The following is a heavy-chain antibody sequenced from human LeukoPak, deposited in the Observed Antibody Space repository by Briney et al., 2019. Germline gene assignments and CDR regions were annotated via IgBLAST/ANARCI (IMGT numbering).Heavy chain of an antibody. V-gene: IGHV3-21*01. D-gene: IGHD6-19*01. CDR1: GFTFSTYS. CDR2: LSGTSTYI. CDR3: ARVGAEQYSSGWYQDY. J-gene: IGHJ4*02. Sequence: GGSLRLSCAASGFTFSTYSMIWVRQPPGKGLEWVSSLSGTSTYIYYADSVKGRFTISRDNAKSSLYLQMSSLRAEDTAVYYCARVGAEQYSSGWYQDYWGQGTLVTVSS.